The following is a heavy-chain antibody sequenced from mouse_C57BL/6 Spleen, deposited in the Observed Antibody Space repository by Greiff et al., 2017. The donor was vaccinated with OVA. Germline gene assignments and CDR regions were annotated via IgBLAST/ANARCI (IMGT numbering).Heavy chain of an antibody. CDR2: ISDGGSYT. J-gene: IGHJ4*01. Sequence: DVKLVESGGGLVKPGGSLKLSCAASGFTFSSYAMSWVRQTPEKRLEWVATISDGGSYTYYPDNVKGRFTISRDNAKNNLYLQMSHLKSEDTAMYYCARDSYSNYLDYWGQGTSVTVSS. CDR3: ARDSYSNYLDY. V-gene: IGHV5-4*01. CDR1: GFTFSSYA. D-gene: IGHD2-5*01.